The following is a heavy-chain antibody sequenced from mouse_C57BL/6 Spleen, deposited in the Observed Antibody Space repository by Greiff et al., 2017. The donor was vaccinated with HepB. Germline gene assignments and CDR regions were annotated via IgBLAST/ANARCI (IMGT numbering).Heavy chain of an antibody. CDR3: ARGRIYYGYPYAMDY. CDR2: IDPSDSET. Sequence: QVHVKQPGAELVRPGSSVKLSCKASGYTFTSYWMHWVKQRPIQGLEWIGNIDPSDSETHYNQKFKDKATLTVDKSSSTAYMQLSSLTSEDSAVYYCARGRIYYGYPYAMDYWGQGTSVTVSS. V-gene: IGHV1-52*01. J-gene: IGHJ4*01. CDR1: GYTFTSYW. D-gene: IGHD2-2*01.